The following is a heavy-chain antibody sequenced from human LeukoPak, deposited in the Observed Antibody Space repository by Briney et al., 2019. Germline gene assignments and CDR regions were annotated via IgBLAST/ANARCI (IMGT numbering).Heavy chain of an antibody. CDR3: ARDQYNWNYWGFDY. V-gene: IGHV3-21*01. J-gene: IGHJ4*02. Sequence: TGGSLRLSCAASGFTFSSYSMNWVRQAPGKGLEWVSCISSSSGYIYYADSVKGRFTISRDNAKNSLYLQMNSLRAEDTAVYYCARDQYNWNYWGFDYWGQGTLITVSS. D-gene: IGHD1-7*01. CDR2: ISSSSGYI. CDR1: GFTFSSYS.